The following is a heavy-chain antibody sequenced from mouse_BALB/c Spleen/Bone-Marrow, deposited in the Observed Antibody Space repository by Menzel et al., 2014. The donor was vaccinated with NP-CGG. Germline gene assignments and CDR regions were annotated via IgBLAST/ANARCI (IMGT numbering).Heavy chain of an antibody. CDR3: ARQNGNYGYYYAMDY. CDR1: GFTFSSYG. CDR2: IRGGGSDT. V-gene: IGHV5-9-2*01. Sequence: LQQSGGGLVKPGGSLKFSCAASGFTFSSYGMSWVRQTPEKRLEWVATIRGGGSDTYYPDSVKGRFTISRDNAKNNLYLQMSSLRSEDTALYYCARQNGNYGYYYAMDYWGQGTSVTVSS. J-gene: IGHJ4*01. D-gene: IGHD2-1*01.